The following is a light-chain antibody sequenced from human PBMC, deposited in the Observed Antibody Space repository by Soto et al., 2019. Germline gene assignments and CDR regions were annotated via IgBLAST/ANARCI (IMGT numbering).Light chain of an antibody. CDR3: ATRDERLSGRV. J-gene: IGLJ3*02. CDR1: SSNVGTNH. CDR2: SDN. V-gene: IGLV1-44*01. Sequence: QSVLTQPPSASGTPGQRVTISCSGSSSNVGTNHVNWYQQLPGTAPKLLIYSDNQRPSGVPDRFSGSTSGTSASLAISGLQSEDEADYYCATRDERLSGRVFGGGTKLTVL.